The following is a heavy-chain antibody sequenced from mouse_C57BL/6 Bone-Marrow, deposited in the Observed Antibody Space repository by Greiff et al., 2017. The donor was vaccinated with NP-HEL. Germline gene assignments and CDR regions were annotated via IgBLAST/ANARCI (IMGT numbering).Heavy chain of an antibody. CDR2: IDPSDSYT. J-gene: IGHJ1*03. D-gene: IGHD1-1*01. Sequence: VQLQQPGAELVKPGASVQLSCKASGSTFTSYWMQWVKPRPGQGLEWIGEIDPSDSYTNYKQKFKGKATLTVDTSSSTAYMQLSSLTSEDSAVYYCERGYYGSSYEYFDVWGTGTTVTVSS. V-gene: IGHV1-50*01. CDR3: ERGYYGSSYEYFDV. CDR1: GSTFTSYW.